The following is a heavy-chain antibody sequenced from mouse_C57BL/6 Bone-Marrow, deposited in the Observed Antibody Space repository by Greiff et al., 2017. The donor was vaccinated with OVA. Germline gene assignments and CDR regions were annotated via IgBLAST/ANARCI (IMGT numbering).Heavy chain of an antibody. CDR3: ARWYFAD. CDR1: GYTFTDYY. J-gene: IGHJ3*01. Sequence: VQRVESGAELVRPGASVKLSCKASGYTFTDYYINWVKQRPGQGLEWIARIYPGSGNTYYNEKFKGKATLTAEKSSSTAYMQLSSLTSEDSAVYFCARWYFADWGQGTLVTVSA. V-gene: IGHV1-76*01. D-gene: IGHD1-1*02. CDR2: IYPGSGNT.